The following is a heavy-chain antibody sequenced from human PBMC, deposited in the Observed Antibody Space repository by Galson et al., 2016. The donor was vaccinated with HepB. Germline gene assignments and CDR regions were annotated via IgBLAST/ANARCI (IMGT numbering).Heavy chain of an antibody. Sequence: SLRLSCAASGFSFTNYWMSWLRQAPGKGLEWVANIKQDGSDKGYVDSVKGRFTISRDNAKKSLFLQKDSLRVEDTAVFYCAREGWGGFDYWGQGILVTVSS. V-gene: IGHV3-7*01. CDR1: GFSFTNYW. CDR2: IKQDGSDK. J-gene: IGHJ4*02. D-gene: IGHD3-16*01. CDR3: AREGWGGFDY.